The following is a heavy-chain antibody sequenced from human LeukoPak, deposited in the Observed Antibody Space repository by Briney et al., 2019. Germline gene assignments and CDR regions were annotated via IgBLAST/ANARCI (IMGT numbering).Heavy chain of an antibody. D-gene: IGHD4-17*01. CDR2: IGTAGDT. V-gene: IGHV3-13*01. J-gene: IGHJ4*02. CDR1: GFTFSSYD. Sequence: GGSRRLSCAASGFTFSSYDMHWVRQATGKGLEWVSAIGTAGDTYYPGSVKGRFTISRENAKNSLYLQMNSLRAGDTAVYYCARANPTTPIFYFDFWGRGTLVTVSS. CDR3: ARANPTTPIFYFDF.